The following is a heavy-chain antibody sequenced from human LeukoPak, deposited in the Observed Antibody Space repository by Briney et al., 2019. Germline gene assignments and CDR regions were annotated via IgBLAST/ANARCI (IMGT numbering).Heavy chain of an antibody. Sequence: SVKVSCKASGGTFSNFAFSWVRQAPGQGLQWVGRIIPIVDVTSYAQNFKGRVTITADESTTTAYMELSSLRSEDTAVYYCAREMGDREFYFDHWGQGTLVPVSS. J-gene: IGHJ4*02. CDR2: IIPIVDVT. D-gene: IGHD3-10*01. CDR3: AREMGDREFYFDH. CDR1: GGTFSNFA. V-gene: IGHV1-69*04.